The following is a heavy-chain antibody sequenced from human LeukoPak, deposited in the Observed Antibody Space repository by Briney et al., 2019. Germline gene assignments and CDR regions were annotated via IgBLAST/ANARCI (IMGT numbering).Heavy chain of an antibody. D-gene: IGHD3-10*01. V-gene: IGHV3-30*02. J-gene: IGHJ4*02. CDR1: GFTFSTFA. CDR3: AKDPRITMVRGVPPDY. Sequence: GGSLRLSCAASGFTFSTFAMHWVRLSPGTGLEWVAFIRYDGSNKYYADSVKGRFTISRDNSKNTLYLQMNSLRAEDTAVYYCAKDPRITMVRGVPPDYWGQGTLVTVSS. CDR2: IRYDGSNK.